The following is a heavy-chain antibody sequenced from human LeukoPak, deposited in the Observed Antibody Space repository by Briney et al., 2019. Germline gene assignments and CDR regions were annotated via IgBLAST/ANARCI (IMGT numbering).Heavy chain of an antibody. D-gene: IGHD5-24*01. CDR2: IFYSGST. CDR1: GGSISTSSYY. J-gene: IGHJ4*02. V-gene: IGHV4-39*07. Sequence: SETLSLTCTVSGGSISTSSYYWGWIRQSPGKGLEWIGSIFYSGSTYYNPSLKSRVTVSLDTSKNQFSLKLSSVTAADTAVYYCARFKGGWLQLPVFDYWGQGTLVTVSS. CDR3: ARFKGGWLQLPVFDY.